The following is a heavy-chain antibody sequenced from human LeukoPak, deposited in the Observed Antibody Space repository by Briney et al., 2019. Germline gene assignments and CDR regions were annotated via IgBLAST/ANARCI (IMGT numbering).Heavy chain of an antibody. CDR3: ARDYGIVAYYGLFDY. J-gene: IGHJ4*02. Sequence: GGSLRLSCAASGFTFSSYGMHWVRQAPGKGLEWVAVIWYDGSNKYYADSVKGRFTISRDNSKNTLYLQMNSLRAEDTAVYYCARDYGIVAYYGLFDYWGQGTLVTVSS. CDR2: IWYDGSNK. V-gene: IGHV3-33*01. D-gene: IGHD1-26*01. CDR1: GFTFSSYG.